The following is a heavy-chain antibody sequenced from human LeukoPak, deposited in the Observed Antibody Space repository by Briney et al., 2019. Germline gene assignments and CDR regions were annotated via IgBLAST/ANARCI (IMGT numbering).Heavy chain of an antibody. J-gene: IGHJ6*02. D-gene: IGHD3-9*01. V-gene: IGHV4-59*01. Sequence: YSGSTNYNPSLKSRVTISVDTSKNQFSLKLSSVTAADTAVYYCASSLRYFDRYPYYYGMDVWGQGTTVTVSS. CDR3: ASSLRYFDRYPYYYGMDV. CDR2: YSGST.